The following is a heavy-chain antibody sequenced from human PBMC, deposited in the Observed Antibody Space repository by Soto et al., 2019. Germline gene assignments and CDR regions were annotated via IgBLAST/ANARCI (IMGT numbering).Heavy chain of an antibody. V-gene: IGHV3-48*02. Sequence: EVQLVESGGGLVQSGGSLRLSCAASGFRFSIYSMNWVRQAPGKGLEWSAYITSDTKTIKYADSVKGRFTISRDNDKNLVYLQMNSLRDEDTAVYYCARSVEGHFDCWGQGTVVTVST. CDR2: ITSDTKTI. J-gene: IGHJ4*02. CDR3: ARSVEGHFDC. D-gene: IGHD6-19*01. CDR1: GFRFSIYS.